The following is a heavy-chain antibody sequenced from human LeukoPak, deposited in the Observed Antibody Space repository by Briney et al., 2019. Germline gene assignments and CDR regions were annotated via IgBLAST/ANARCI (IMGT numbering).Heavy chain of an antibody. CDR3: ARVRFLEWLWGWFDP. Sequence: ASVKVSCKASGYTFTSYGISGVRQAPGQGLEWMGWISAYNGKTNYAQKLQGRVTMTTDTPTSTAYMELRSLRSDDTAVYYCARVRFLEWLWGWFDPWGQGTLVTVSS. V-gene: IGHV1-18*01. CDR2: ISAYNGKT. J-gene: IGHJ5*02. CDR1: GYTFTSYG. D-gene: IGHD3-3*01.